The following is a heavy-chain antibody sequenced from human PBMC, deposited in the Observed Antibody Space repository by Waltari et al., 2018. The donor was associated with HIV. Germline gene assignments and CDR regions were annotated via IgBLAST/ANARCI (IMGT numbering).Heavy chain of an antibody. D-gene: IGHD6-19*01. CDR3: AKDRGPFIAVAGT. V-gene: IGHV3-9*01. CDR1: GFTFDDYA. J-gene: IGHJ5*02. CDR2: ISWNRSSR. Sequence: EVQLVESGGGLVQPGRSLRLSCAASGFTFDDYAMHWVRKPPGKGREWVSGISWNRSSRDYADSVKGRLAIYRDDTKNSLYLQMNSVRAEDTALYYCAKDRGPFIAVAGTWGQGTLVTVSS.